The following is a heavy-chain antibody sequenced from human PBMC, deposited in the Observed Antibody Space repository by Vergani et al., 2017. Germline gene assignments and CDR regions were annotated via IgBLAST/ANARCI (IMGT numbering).Heavy chain of an antibody. Sequence: EVQLVESGGGLVKPGGSLRLSCAASGFTFSNAWMSWVRQAPGKGLEWVGRIKSKTDGGTTDYAAPVKGRFTISRDDSKNTLYLQMNSLKTEDTAVYYCAKVLSLYNWNDAFDYWGQGTLVTVSS. J-gene: IGHJ4*02. CDR2: IKSKTDGGTT. CDR3: AKVLSLYNWNDAFDY. V-gene: IGHV3-15*01. CDR1: GFTFSNAW. D-gene: IGHD1-1*01.